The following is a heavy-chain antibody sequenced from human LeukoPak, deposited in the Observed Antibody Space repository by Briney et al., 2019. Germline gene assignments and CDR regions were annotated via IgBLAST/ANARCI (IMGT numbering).Heavy chain of an antibody. D-gene: IGHD3-10*01. CDR2: MNPNSGNT. Sequence: GASVKVSCKASGGTFSSYAISWVRQATGQGLEWMGWMNPNSGNTGYAQKFQGRVTMTRNTSISTAYMELSSLRSEDTAVYYCARRNYGSGSINWFDPWGQGTLVTVSS. CDR3: ARRNYGSGSINWFDP. J-gene: IGHJ5*02. V-gene: IGHV1-8*02. CDR1: GGTFSSYA.